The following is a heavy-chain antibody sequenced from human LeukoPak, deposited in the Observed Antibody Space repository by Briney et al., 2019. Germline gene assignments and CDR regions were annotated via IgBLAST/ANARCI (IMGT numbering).Heavy chain of an antibody. CDR2: IKHDGSDT. Sequence: GGSLRLSCAASGFTFSSYWMSWVRQAPGKGLVWVANIKHDGSDTCYVDSVKGRFTISRDNAKNSLYLQMNSLRAEDTAVCYCARAEGYYYGSGRWVNWFDPWGQGTLVTVSS. CDR1: GFTFSSYW. J-gene: IGHJ5*02. D-gene: IGHD3-10*01. V-gene: IGHV3-7*01. CDR3: ARAEGYYYGSGRWVNWFDP.